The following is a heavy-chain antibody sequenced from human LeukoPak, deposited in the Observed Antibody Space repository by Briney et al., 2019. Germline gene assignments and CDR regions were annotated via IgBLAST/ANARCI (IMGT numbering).Heavy chain of an antibody. Sequence: ASVKVSCKASGYSFTCYYTHWVRQAPGQGLEWMGRINLDSGDTNYAQKFQGRVTMTRDTSIGTADMEVNSLRSDDTAVYYCARTGNRAFGIWGQGTMVTVSS. V-gene: IGHV1-2*06. CDR1: GYSFTCYY. D-gene: IGHD1-1*01. J-gene: IGHJ3*02. CDR3: ARTGNRAFGI. CDR2: INLDSGDT.